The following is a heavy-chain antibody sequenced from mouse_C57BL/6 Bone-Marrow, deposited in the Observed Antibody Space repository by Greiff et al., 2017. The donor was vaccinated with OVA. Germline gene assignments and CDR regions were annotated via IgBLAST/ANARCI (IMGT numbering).Heavy chain of an antibody. CDR1: GYTFTSYW. J-gene: IGHJ2*01. D-gene: IGHD1-1*01. Sequence: QVQLKQPGAELVKPGASVKLSCKASGYTFTSYWMHWVKQRPGRGLEWIGRIDPNSGGTKYNEKFKSKATLTVDKPSSTAYMQLSSLTSEDSAVYYCARVIYYGSSYYFDYWGQGTTLTVSS. V-gene: IGHV1-72*01. CDR2: IDPNSGGT. CDR3: ARVIYYGSSYYFDY.